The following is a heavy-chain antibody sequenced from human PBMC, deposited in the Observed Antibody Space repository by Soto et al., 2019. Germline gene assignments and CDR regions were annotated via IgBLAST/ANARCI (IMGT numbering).Heavy chain of an antibody. D-gene: IGHD2-15*01. V-gene: IGHV3-30*03. J-gene: IGHJ4*02. CDR1: GFTFSSYG. CDR2: ISYDGSNK. Sequence: PGGSLILSCAASGFTFSSYGMHWVRQAPGKGLEWVAVISYDGSNKYYADSVKGRFTISRDNSKNTLYLQMNSLRAEDTAVYYWARAPVDFSGGGCHTLAGYSFDYGGQGPLVTVP. CDR3: ARAPVDFSGGGCHTLAGYSFDY.